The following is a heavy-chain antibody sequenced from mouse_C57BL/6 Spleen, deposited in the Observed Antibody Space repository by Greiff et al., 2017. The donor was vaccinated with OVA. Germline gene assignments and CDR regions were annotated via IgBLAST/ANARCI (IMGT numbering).Heavy chain of an antibody. J-gene: IGHJ2*01. CDR2: ISYDGSN. Sequence: EVQVVESGPGLVKPSQSLSLTCSVTGYSITSGYYWNWIRQFPGNKLEWMGYISYDGSNNYNPSLKNRISITRDTSKNQFFLKLNSVTTEDTATYYGAREGAVYDGYYVGWGQGTTLTVSS. CDR3: AREGAVYDGYYVG. V-gene: IGHV3-6*01. D-gene: IGHD2-3*01. CDR1: GYSITSGYY.